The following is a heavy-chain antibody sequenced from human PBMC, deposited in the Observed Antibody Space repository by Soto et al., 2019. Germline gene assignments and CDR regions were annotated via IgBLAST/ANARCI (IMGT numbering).Heavy chain of an antibody. CDR2: IYYSGST. V-gene: IGHV4-30-4*01. CDR1: GGSISSGDYY. D-gene: IGHD3-22*01. J-gene: IGHJ3*02. CDR3: AREQAYYYYDSSGSSPGGAFDI. Sequence: SETLSLTCTVSGGSISSGDYYWSWIRQPPGKGLEWIGYIYYSGSTYYNPSLKSRVTISVDTSKNQFSLKLSSVTAADTAVYYCAREQAYYYYDSSGSSPGGAFDIWGQGTMVTVSS.